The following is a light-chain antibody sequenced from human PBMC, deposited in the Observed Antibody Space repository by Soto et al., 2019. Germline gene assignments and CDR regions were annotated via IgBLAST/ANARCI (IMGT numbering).Light chain of an antibody. J-gene: IGKJ4*01. V-gene: IGKV1-39*01. CDR1: QSISSY. CDR3: QQYNNCPRT. Sequence: DIQMTQSPSSLSASVGDRVTITCRASQSISSYLHWYQQKPGKAPKLLIYAASSLQSGVPSRFSGSGSGTDFTLTISSLQAEDFAVYCCQQYNNCPRTVGGGTKV. CDR2: AAS.